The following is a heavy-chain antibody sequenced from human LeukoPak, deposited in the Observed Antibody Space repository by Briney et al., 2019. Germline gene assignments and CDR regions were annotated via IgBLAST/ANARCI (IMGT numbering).Heavy chain of an antibody. Sequence: GGSLRLSCAASEFTFSSYSMNWVRQAPGKGLEWVSSISSSSSYIYYADSVKGRFTISRDNAKNSLYLQMNSLRAEDTAVYYCARDLHSSSWYVQGYWGQGTLVTVSS. D-gene: IGHD6-13*01. V-gene: IGHV3-21*01. J-gene: IGHJ4*02. CDR1: EFTFSSYS. CDR3: ARDLHSSSWYVQGY. CDR2: ISSSSSYI.